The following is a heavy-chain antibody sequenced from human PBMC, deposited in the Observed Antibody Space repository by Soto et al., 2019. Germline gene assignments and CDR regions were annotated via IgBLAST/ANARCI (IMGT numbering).Heavy chain of an antibody. D-gene: IGHD3-10*01. CDR1: GYTFTSYA. CDR2: IIPIFGTA. J-gene: IGHJ4*02. CDR3: ARGYYYGSGRDFDY. V-gene: IGHV1-69*13. Sequence: QVQLVQSGAEVKKPGASVKVSCKASGYTFTSYAISWVRQAPGQGLEWMGGIIPIFGTANYAQKFQGRVTITADESTSTAYMELSSLRSEDTAVYYCARGYYYGSGRDFDYWGQGTLVTVSS.